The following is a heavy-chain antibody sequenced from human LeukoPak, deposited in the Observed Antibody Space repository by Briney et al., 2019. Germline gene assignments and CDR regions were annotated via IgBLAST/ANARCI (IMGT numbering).Heavy chain of an antibody. CDR1: GGSISSSSYY. Sequence: SETLSLTCTVSGGSISSSSYYWGWIRQPPGKGLEWIGSIYYSGSTYYNPSLKSRVTISVDTSKNQFSLKLSSVTAADTAVYYCARRQRYSSSWPGFDYWGQGTLVTVSS. CDR3: ARRQRYSSSWPGFDY. CDR2: IYYSGST. J-gene: IGHJ4*02. D-gene: IGHD6-13*01. V-gene: IGHV4-39*07.